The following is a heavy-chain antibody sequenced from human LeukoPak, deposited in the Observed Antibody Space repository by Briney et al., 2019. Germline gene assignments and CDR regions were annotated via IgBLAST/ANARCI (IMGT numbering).Heavy chain of an antibody. CDR3: ARETRGDIVVVPAAIRSYAFDI. Sequence: ASVKVSCKASGYTFTSYGISWVRQAPGQGLEWMGWISAYNGNTNYAQKFQGRVTMTRDTSISTAYMELSRLRSDDTAVYYCARETRGDIVVVPAAIRSYAFDIWGQGTMVTVSS. V-gene: IGHV1-18*01. CDR2: ISAYNGNT. D-gene: IGHD2-2*02. J-gene: IGHJ3*02. CDR1: GYTFTSYG.